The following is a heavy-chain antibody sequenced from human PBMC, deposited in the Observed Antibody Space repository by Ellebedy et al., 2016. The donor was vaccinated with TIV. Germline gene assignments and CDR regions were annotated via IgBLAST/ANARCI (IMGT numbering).Heavy chain of an antibody. V-gene: IGHV4-59*01. D-gene: IGHD2-15*01. CDR1: GGSISSYY. Sequence: SETLSLXCTVSGGSISSYYWSWIRQPPGKGLEWIGYIYYSGSTNYNPSLKSRVTISVDTSKNQFSLKLSSVTAADTAVYYCARAATPSTPVDYWGQGTLATVSS. CDR3: ARAATPSTPVDY. CDR2: IYYSGST. J-gene: IGHJ4*02.